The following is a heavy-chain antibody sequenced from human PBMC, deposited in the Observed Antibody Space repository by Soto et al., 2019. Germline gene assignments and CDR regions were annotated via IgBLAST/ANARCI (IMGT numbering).Heavy chain of an antibody. CDR2: ISAYNDHT. Sequence: QVQLVQSGAEVKKPGASVKVSCKAAGYTLTTYGVSWVRQAPGQGLEWVGWISAYNDHTNYVQKFQGRVTMTTDTSTSTAYMELRSLRSDDTAVYYCARGTYFDYWGQGTLVTVSS. CDR3: ARGTYFDY. D-gene: IGHD1-1*01. CDR1: GYTLTTYG. J-gene: IGHJ4*02. V-gene: IGHV1-18*01.